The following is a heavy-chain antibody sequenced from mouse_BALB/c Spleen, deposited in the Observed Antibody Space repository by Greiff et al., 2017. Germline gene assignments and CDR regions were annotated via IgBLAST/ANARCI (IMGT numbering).Heavy chain of an antibody. D-gene: IGHD1-1*01. CDR1: GFTFSSYT. Sequence: EVQLVESGGGLVKPGGSLKLSCAASGFTFSSYTMSWVRQTPEKRLEWVATISSGGSYTYYPDSVKGRFTISRDNAKNTLYLQMSSLKSEDTAMYYCTREYYGSSYGYWGQGTTLTVSS. CDR3: TREYYGSSYGY. CDR2: ISSGGSYT. J-gene: IGHJ2*01. V-gene: IGHV5-6-4*01.